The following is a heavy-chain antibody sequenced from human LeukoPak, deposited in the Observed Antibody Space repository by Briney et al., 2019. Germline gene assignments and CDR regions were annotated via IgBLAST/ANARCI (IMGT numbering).Heavy chain of an antibody. Sequence: ASVKVSCKASGYTFTSYYVHWVRQAPGQRLEWMGWINAGNGNTKYSQKFQGRVTITRDTSASTAYMELSSLRSEDTAVYYCARDQSELGYFDYWGQGTLVTVSS. D-gene: IGHD1-26*01. CDR3: ARDQSELGYFDY. J-gene: IGHJ4*02. CDR2: INAGNGNT. CDR1: GYTFTSYY. V-gene: IGHV1-3*01.